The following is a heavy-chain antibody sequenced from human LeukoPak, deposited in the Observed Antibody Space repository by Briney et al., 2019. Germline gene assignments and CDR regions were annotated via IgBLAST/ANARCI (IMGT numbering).Heavy chain of an antibody. CDR2: VENYGRT. V-gene: IGHV4-59*11. D-gene: IGHD3-10*01. CDR1: GGSISSHY. J-gene: IGHJ4*02. Sequence: SETLSLICTVSGGSISSHYWSWIRQPPGKGLEWIGYVENYGRTECIPSLQSRVTLSVDTSKNQFSLKLNSVTAADTAVYYCARGVFGAYFGLWGQGTLVTVSS. CDR3: ARGVFGAYFGL.